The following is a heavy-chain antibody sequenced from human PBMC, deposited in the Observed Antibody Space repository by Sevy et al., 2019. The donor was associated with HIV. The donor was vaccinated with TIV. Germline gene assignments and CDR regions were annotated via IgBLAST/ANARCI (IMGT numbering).Heavy chain of an antibody. CDR2: INTVGDT. CDR1: GFTFSIYD. CDR3: ARGALSGSYGGPLDY. D-gene: IGHD1-26*01. V-gene: IGHV3-13*01. J-gene: IGHJ4*02. Sequence: GGSLRLSCAASGFTFSIYDMHWVRQATGKGLEWVPAINTVGDTYYPGSVKGRFTISRENAKNSLYLQMNSLRAGDTAVYYCARGALSGSYGGPLDYWGQGTLVTVSS.